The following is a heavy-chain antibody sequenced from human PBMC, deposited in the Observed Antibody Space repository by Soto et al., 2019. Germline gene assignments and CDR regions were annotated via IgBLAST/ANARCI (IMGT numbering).Heavy chain of an antibody. CDR1: GFTFSSYG. D-gene: IGHD4-17*01. CDR2: ISYDGSNK. Sequence: PGGSLRLSCAASGFTFSSYGMHCVRQAPGKGLEWVAVISYDGSNKYYADSVKGRFTISRDNSKNTLYLQMNSLRAEDTAVYYCAKDIEYGDYTFSNYFDYWGQGTLVTVSS. J-gene: IGHJ4*02. V-gene: IGHV3-30*18. CDR3: AKDIEYGDYTFSNYFDY.